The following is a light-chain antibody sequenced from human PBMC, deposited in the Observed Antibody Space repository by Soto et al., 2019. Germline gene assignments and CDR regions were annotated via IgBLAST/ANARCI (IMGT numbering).Light chain of an antibody. V-gene: IGLV3-25*03. CDR3: QSVDSSGTYWV. CDR1: ALPNQY. Sequence: SYELTQPPSVSVSPGQTARITCSGNALPNQYAYWYQQKPGQAPVLMIYQDTERPSGIPERFSGSSSGTTVTLTISGVQAEDEGDYYCQSVDSSGTYWVFGGGTKLTVL. J-gene: IGLJ3*02. CDR2: QDT.